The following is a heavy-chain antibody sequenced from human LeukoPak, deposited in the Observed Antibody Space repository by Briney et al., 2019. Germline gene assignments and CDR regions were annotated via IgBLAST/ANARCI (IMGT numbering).Heavy chain of an antibody. D-gene: IGHD6-25*01. J-gene: IGHJ4*02. CDR2: ISTSGNTI. Sequence: GGSLRLSCAASGFIFSNYEMNWVRQAPGKGLEWVSYISTSGNTIYYADSVKGRFTISRDNAKNSLYLQMNSLRAEDTAVYYCARSGPRAAFDYWGQGTLVTVSS. CDR3: ARSGPRAAFDY. V-gene: IGHV3-48*03. CDR1: GFIFSNYE.